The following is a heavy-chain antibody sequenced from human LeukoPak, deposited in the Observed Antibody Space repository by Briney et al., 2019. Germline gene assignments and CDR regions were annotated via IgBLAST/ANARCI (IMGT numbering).Heavy chain of an antibody. CDR2: INPNSGGT. Sequence: ASVKVSCKGSGYIFPDYYIYWVRQAPGQGLEWMGRINPNSGGTNYAQNFQGRVTMTRDTSISTGYMELSRLRSDDTAVYYCARDGGYCSSGTICYSRAEYYYYGLDVWGQGTTVTVSS. CDR1: GYIFPDYY. CDR3: ARDGGYCSSGTICYSRAEYYYYGLDV. V-gene: IGHV1-2*06. D-gene: IGHD2-2*01. J-gene: IGHJ6*02.